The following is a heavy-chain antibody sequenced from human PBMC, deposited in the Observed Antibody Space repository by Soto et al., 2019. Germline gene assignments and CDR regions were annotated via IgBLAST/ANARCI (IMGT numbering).Heavy chain of an antibody. CDR3: ARSHVEYSSSSARGGFYY. D-gene: IGHD6-6*01. J-gene: IGHJ4*02. CDR2: IDPSDSYT. Sequence: PGESLKISCKGSGYSFTSYWISWVRKMPGKGLEWMGRIDPSDSYTNYSPSFQGHVTISADKSISTAYLQWSSLKASDTAMYYCARSHVEYSSSSARGGFYYWGQGILVTVSS. CDR1: GYSFTSYW. V-gene: IGHV5-10-1*01.